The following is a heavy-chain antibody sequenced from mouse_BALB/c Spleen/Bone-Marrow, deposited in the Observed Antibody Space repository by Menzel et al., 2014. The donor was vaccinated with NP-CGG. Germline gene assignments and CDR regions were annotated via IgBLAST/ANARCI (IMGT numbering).Heavy chain of an antibody. CDR1: GYTFTDYY. J-gene: IGHJ3*01. V-gene: IGHV1-77*01. Sequence: QVQLQQSGAELARPGASVKLSCKASGYTFTDYYINWVKQRTGQGLEWIGEIYPGSGNTYYNEKFKGKATLTADKSSXTAYMQLSSLTSEDSAVYFCARREYGNGGFAYWGQGTLVTVPA. CDR2: IYPGSGNT. D-gene: IGHD2-10*02. CDR3: ARREYGNGGFAY.